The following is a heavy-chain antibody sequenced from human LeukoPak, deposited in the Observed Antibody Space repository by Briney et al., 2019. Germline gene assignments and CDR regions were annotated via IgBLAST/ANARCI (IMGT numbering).Heavy chain of an antibody. CDR1: GGSISSYY. V-gene: IGHV4-59*01. CDR3: ARGSVVWTAMVTSDYYYYYMDV. Sequence: SETLSLTCTVSGGSISSYYWSWIRQPPGKGLEWIGYIYYSGSTNYNPSLKSRVTISVDTSKNQFSLKLSSVTAADTAVYYCARGSVVWTAMVTSDYYYYYMDVWGKGTTVTVSS. CDR2: IYYSGST. D-gene: IGHD5-18*01. J-gene: IGHJ6*03.